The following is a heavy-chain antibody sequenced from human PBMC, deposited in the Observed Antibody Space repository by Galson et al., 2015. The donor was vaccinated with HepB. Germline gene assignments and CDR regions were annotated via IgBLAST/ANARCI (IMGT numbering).Heavy chain of an antibody. D-gene: IGHD6-19*01. CDR1: GFSFSNYW. CDR2: IKQDGSEK. J-gene: IGHJ4*02. V-gene: IGHV3-7*01. CDR3: AIIAVAGTDFDY. Sequence: SLRLSCAASGFSFSNYWMSWVRQAPGKGLEWVANIKQDGSEKYYVDSVKGRFTISRDNAKNTLYLQMNSLRAEDTAVYYCAIIAVAGTDFDYWGQGTLVTASS.